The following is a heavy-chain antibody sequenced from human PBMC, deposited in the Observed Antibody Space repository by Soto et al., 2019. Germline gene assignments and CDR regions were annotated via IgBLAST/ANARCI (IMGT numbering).Heavy chain of an antibody. Sequence: GGSLRLSCAASGFTFSSYSMNWVRQAPGKGLEWVSYISSSSSTIYYADSVKGRFTISRDNAKNSLYLQMNSLRDEDTAVYYCARDPSYDFWSGYHTEYYFDYWGQGTLVTVSS. CDR2: ISSSSSTI. CDR3: ARDPSYDFWSGYHTEYYFDY. J-gene: IGHJ4*02. CDR1: GFTFSSYS. D-gene: IGHD3-3*01. V-gene: IGHV3-48*02.